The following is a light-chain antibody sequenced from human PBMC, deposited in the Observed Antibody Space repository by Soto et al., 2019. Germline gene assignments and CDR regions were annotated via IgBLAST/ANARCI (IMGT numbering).Light chain of an antibody. J-gene: IGKJ3*01. CDR3: QKYSSVPV. Sequence: DIQMTQSPTSLSASVGDRVTITCRASQDIRNFVAWYQQKPWKAPKLLIYAASTLQSAVPSRFSGSGSGTDFTLTINSLQPEDVATYSCQKYSSVPVFGPGTKVEIK. V-gene: IGKV1-27*01. CDR1: QDIRNF. CDR2: AAS.